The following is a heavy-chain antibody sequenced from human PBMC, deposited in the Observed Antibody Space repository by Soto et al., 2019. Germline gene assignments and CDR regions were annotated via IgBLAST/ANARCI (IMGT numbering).Heavy chain of an antibody. CDR3: ARGITMVRGPNWFDL. CDR2: INHSGST. D-gene: IGHD3-10*01. Sequence: SETLSLTCAVYGGSFSGYYWSWIRQPPGKGLEWIGEINHSGSTNYNPSLKSRVTISVDTSKNQFSLKLSSVTAADTAVYYCARGITMVRGPNWFDLWGQGTLVTVSS. V-gene: IGHV4-34*01. CDR1: GGSFSGYY. J-gene: IGHJ5*02.